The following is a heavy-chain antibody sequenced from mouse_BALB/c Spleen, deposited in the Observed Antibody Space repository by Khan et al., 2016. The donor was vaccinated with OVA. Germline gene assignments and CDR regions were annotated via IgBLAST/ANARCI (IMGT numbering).Heavy chain of an antibody. Sequence: EVELVESGGDLVKPGGSLKLSCAASGFTFSSYSLSWVRQIPDKRLEWVATMSSGGDYTYYPDGVKGRFTISRDNAKNTLYLQMTSLKSEDTAMYYGASHLSGSFAFWGQGTLVTVSA. D-gene: IGHD1-3*01. CDR2: MSSGGDYT. CDR1: GFTFSSYS. V-gene: IGHV5-6*01. J-gene: IGHJ3*01. CDR3: ASHLSGSFAF.